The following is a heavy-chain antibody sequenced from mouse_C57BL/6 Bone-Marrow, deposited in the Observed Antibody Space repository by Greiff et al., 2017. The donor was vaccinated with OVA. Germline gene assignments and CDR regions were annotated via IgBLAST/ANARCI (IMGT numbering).Heavy chain of an antibody. J-gene: IGHJ2*01. CDR1: GFTFSSYA. D-gene: IGHD2-2*01. Sequence: EVQVVESGGGLVKPGGSLKLSCAAPGFTFSSYAMSWVRQTPEKRLEWVATISDGGSYTYYPDNVKGRFTISRDNAKNNLYLQMSHLKSEDTAMYYCARPPLWLRRGGYFDYWGQGTTLTVSS. V-gene: IGHV5-4*01. CDR2: ISDGGSYT. CDR3: ARPPLWLRRGGYFDY.